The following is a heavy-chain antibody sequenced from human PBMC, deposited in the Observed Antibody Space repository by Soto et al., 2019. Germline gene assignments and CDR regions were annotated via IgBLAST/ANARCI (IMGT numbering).Heavy chain of an antibody. CDR3: AKDRGGDCPDNSCYFGADY. D-gene: IGHD2-2*01. Sequence: PGGSLSLSGLGAGFPFSAYCMRWVRPAPGKGLECVAVISDTGSSHYYAASVEGRFTISRENSKNTLSLHMDRLRVEDTAVYYCAKDRGGDCPDNSCYFGADYWGQGNPVTVSS. CDR2: ISDTGSSH. CDR1: GFPFSAYC. V-gene: IGHV3-30*18. J-gene: IGHJ4*02.